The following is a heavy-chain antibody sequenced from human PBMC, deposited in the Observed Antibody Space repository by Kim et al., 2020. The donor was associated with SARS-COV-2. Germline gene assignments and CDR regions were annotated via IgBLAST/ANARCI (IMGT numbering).Heavy chain of an antibody. CDR2: INEDGSEI. J-gene: IGHJ4*02. CDR3: TRDRAYSLDY. V-gene: IGHV3-7*01. CDR1: GFTFSSNW. Sequence: GGSLRLSCAASGFTFSSNWMSWVRQAPGKGLEWLAKINEDGSEIYYLNSVEGRFTISRDNAKNSLYLQMNSLRGEDTALYYCTRDRAYSLDYWGQGTLVTVSS. D-gene: IGHD2-15*01.